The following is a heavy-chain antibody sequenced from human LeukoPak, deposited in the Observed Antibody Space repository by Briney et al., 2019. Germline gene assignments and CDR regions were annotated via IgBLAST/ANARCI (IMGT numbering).Heavy chain of an antibody. J-gene: IGHJ4*02. D-gene: IGHD3-10*01. CDR3: ARDLFQGYYYGSGVFGD. Sequence: ASVKVSCKASGYTFTSYGISWVRQAPGQGLEWMGWISAYNGNTNYAQKLQGRVTMTTDTSTSTAYMELRSLRSDDTAVYYCARDLFQGYYYGSGVFGDWGQGTLVTVSS. V-gene: IGHV1-18*01. CDR2: ISAYNGNT. CDR1: GYTFTSYG.